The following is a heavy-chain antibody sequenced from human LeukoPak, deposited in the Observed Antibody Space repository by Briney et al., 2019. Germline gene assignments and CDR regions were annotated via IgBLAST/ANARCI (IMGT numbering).Heavy chain of an antibody. J-gene: IGHJ4*02. Sequence: PSETLSLTCTVSGGSISSYYWSWLRQPPGKGLEWIGYIYYSGSTNYNPSLKSRVTISVDTSKNQFSLKLSSVTAADTAVYYCARGAVAGLDYWGQGTLVTVSS. D-gene: IGHD6-19*01. CDR3: ARGAVAGLDY. V-gene: IGHV4-59*12. CDR1: GGSISSYY. CDR2: IYYSGST.